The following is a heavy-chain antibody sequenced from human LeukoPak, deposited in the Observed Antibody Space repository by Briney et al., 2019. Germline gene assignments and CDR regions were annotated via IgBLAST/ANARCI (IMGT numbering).Heavy chain of an antibody. CDR3: ATDSSSSYWYFDL. V-gene: IGHV4-59*01. J-gene: IGHJ2*01. D-gene: IGHD6-13*01. Sequence: GSLRLSCAASGFTFSTYDMSWVRQAPGKGLEWIGYIYYSGSTNYNPSLKSRVTISVDTSKNQFSLKLSSVTAADTAVYYCATDSSSSYWYFDLWGRGTLVTVSS. CDR2: IYYSGST. CDR1: GFTFSTYD.